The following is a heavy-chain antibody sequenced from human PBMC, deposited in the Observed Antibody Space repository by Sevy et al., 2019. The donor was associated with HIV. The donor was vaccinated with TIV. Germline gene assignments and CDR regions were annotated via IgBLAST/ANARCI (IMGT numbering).Heavy chain of an antibody. J-gene: IGHJ4*02. CDR2: VSASGIST. Sequence: GGSLRLSCAASGFSFSSYVMSWVRQAPGKGLQWVSAVSASGISTYYADSLKGRFTISRDNSKNTLYLQMDSLRAEDTAVYYCAKVRSTIMPATGNFDYWGQGTLVTVSS. CDR3: AKVRSTIMPATGNFDY. CDR1: GFSFSSYV. V-gene: IGHV3-23*01. D-gene: IGHD1-1*01.